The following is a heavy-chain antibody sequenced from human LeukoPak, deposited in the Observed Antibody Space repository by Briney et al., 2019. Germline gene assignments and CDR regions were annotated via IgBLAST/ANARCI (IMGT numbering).Heavy chain of an antibody. V-gene: IGHV3-74*01. CDR1: GFTFSGYW. CDR2: IDSDGSNT. J-gene: IGHJ4*02. Sequence: GGSLRLSCAASGFTFSGYWMHWVRQAPGKGLVWASHIDSDGSNTNTADSVKGRFTISRDNAKNTLYLQMNSLRAEDTAVYYCARALRLAVNFDYWGQGTLVTVSS. CDR3: ARALRLAVNFDY. D-gene: IGHD6-19*01.